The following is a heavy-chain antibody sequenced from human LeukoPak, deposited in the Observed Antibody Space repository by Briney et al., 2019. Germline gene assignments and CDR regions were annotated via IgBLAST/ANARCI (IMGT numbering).Heavy chain of an antibody. J-gene: IGHJ4*02. D-gene: IGHD6-13*01. V-gene: IGHV1-8*01. CDR1: GYTFTSYD. Sequence: ASVKVSCKASGYTFTSYDINWVRQATGQGLEWMGWMNPNSGNTGYAQKFQGRVTMTRNTSMSTAYMELSSLRSEDTAVYYCARAFRNRVSPNYWGQGTLVTVSS. CDR2: MNPNSGNT. CDR3: ARAFRNRVSPNY.